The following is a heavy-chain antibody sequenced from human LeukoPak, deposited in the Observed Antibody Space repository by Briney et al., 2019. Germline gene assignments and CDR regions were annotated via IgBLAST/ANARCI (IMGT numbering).Heavy chain of an antibody. CDR1: GGSFSGYY. D-gene: IGHD2-8*01. CDR3: ARESVTIGAYFDY. Sequence: SETLSLTCAVYGGSFSGYYWSWIRQPPGKGLEWIGEINHSGSTNYNPSLKSRVTISVDTSKYQFSLKLSSVTAADTAVYYCARESVTIGAYFDYWGQGTLVTVSS. CDR2: INHSGST. V-gene: IGHV4-34*01. J-gene: IGHJ4*02.